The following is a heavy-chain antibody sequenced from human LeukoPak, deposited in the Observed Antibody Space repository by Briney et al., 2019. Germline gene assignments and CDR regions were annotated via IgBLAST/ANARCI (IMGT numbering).Heavy chain of an antibody. Sequence: GGSLRLSCAASGFTFSSYAMSWVRQAPGKGLEWVSGISGSGGRTHYADSVKGRFTISRDNSKNTLYLQMSSQRAEHTAVYYCAKDPTLYPQIQDAFNIWGQGTMVTVSS. D-gene: IGHD1-1*01. CDR2: ISGSGGRT. CDR1: GFTFSSYA. V-gene: IGHV3-23*01. CDR3: AKDPTLYPQIQDAFNI. J-gene: IGHJ3*02.